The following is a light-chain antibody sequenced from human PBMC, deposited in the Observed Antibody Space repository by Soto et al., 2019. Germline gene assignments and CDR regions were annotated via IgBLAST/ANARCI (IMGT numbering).Light chain of an antibody. V-gene: IGKV1-5*01. CDR1: ESISSW. CDR2: DAS. J-gene: IGKJ1*01. CDR3: QHYNSYSEA. Sequence: DIQMTQSPSTLSASVVDRITITCRASESISSWLAWFQQKPGKAPKLLIYDASSLESGVPSRFRGSGSGTEFTLTISSLQPDDFATYYCQHYNSYSEAFGQGTKVDI.